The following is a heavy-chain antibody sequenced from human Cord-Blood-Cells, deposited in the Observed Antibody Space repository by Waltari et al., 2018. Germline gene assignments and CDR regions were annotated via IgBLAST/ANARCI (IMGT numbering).Heavy chain of an antibody. CDR2: ISYDGSNK. Sequence: QVQLVDSGGGVVQPGRSLRLSCAASGFTFSSYGMPWARQAPGKGLEWVAVISYDGSNKYYADSVKGRFTISRDNSKNTLYLQMNSLRAEETAVYYCAKDLESAARGAFDIWGQGTMVTVSS. D-gene: IGHD6-6*01. CDR1: GFTFSSYG. J-gene: IGHJ3*02. V-gene: IGHV3-30*18. CDR3: AKDLESAARGAFDI.